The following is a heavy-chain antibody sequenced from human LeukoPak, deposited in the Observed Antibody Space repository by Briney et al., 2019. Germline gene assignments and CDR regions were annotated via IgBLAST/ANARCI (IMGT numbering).Heavy chain of an antibody. D-gene: IGHD6-6*01. CDR2: ISSSSSTI. CDR1: GFTFSSYS. CDR3: ARADDSSSGHFDY. V-gene: IGHV3-48*04. J-gene: IGHJ4*02. Sequence: GGSLRLSCAASGFTFSSYSMNWVRQAPGKGLEWVSYISSSSSTIYYADSVKGRFTISRDNAKNSVYLQMNSLRAEDTAVYYCARADDSSSGHFDYWGQGALVTVSS.